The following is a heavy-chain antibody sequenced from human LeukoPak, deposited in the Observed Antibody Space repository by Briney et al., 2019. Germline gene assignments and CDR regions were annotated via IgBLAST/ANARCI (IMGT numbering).Heavy chain of an antibody. CDR2: IKQDASEK. CDR1: GFIFSNYW. J-gene: IGHJ4*02. CDR3: ARASEDHSDSSGSGGVYFHS. Sequence: PGGSLRLSCAASGFIFSNYWMSWVRQAPGKGLEWVANIKQDASEKYYVVSVKGRFTISRDNAKNSLYLQMNSLRADDTAVYYCARASEDHSDSSGSGGVYFHSWGQGTLVTVSS. V-gene: IGHV3-7*01. D-gene: IGHD3-22*01.